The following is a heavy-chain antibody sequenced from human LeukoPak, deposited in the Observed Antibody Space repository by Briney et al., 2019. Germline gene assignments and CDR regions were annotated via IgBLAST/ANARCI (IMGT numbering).Heavy chain of an antibody. CDR3: ARTLVDDYGDSNFDY. CDR1: GYTFSSYY. CDR2: INPSGGST. Sequence: ASVKVSCKASGYTFSSYYMHWVRQAPGQGLEWMGIINPSGGSTSYAQKFQGRVTMTRDTSTSTVYMELSSLRSEDTAVYYCARTLVDDYGDSNFDYWGQGTLVTVSS. J-gene: IGHJ4*02. D-gene: IGHD4-17*01. V-gene: IGHV1-46*01.